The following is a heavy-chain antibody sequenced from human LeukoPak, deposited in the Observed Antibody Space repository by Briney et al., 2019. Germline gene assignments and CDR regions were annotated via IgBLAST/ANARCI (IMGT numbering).Heavy chain of an antibody. Sequence: GGSLRLSCAASGFTFSSYSINWVRQAPGKGPEWVSYISSDNTTYYADSVKGRFTISRDNAKNSLYLQMNSLRAEDTAVYYCATWTGITPYWGQGTLVTVSS. J-gene: IGHJ4*02. CDR2: ISSDNTT. V-gene: IGHV3-48*04. CDR1: GFTFSSYS. D-gene: IGHD1-20*01. CDR3: ATWTGITPY.